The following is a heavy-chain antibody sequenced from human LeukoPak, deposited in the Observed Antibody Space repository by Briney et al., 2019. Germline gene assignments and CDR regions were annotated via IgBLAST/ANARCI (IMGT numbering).Heavy chain of an antibody. J-gene: IGHJ4*01. D-gene: IGHD3-9*01. CDR3: ARSKDILTGYCFDY. Sequence: SETLSLTCTVSGGSISSSSYYWGWVRQPPGKGLEWIGSINYSGSTYYNPSLKSRVTISVDTSKKQFSLKLSSVTAADTAVYYCARSKDILTGYCFDYWGHGTLVTVSS. CDR1: GGSISSSSYY. CDR2: INYSGST. V-gene: IGHV4-39*07.